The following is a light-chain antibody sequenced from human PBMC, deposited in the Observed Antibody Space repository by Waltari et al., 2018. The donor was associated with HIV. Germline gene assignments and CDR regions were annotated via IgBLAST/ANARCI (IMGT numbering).Light chain of an antibody. J-gene: IGLJ2*01. V-gene: IGLV1-47*01. CDR1: SSNIGSYY. CDR2: RNN. Sequence: QSVLTQPPSASGTPGQRVTISCSGSSSNIGSYYVYWYQQLPGTAPKPLIYRNNQRPSGVPDRFSGSKSGTSASLAISGLRSEDEADYYCAAWTDSLSGVVFGGGTKLSVL. CDR3: AAWTDSLSGVV.